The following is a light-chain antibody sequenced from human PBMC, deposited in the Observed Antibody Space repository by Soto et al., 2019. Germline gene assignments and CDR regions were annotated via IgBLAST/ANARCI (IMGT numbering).Light chain of an antibody. CDR3: QQYDKWPPWT. Sequence: EIVLTQSPATLSLSPCERGTLSCRASESVTNYLAWYQQKPGQAPRLLVYDVSNRATGIPARFSGSGSGTEFTLTISSLQSEDFAVYYCQQYDKWPPWTCGQGTKVDIK. CDR2: DVS. V-gene: IGKV3-11*01. J-gene: IGKJ1*01. CDR1: ESVTNY.